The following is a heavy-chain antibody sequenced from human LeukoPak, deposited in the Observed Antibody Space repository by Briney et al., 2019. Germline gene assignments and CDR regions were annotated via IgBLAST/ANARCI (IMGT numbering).Heavy chain of an antibody. CDR2: IYYSGST. J-gene: IGHJ6*04. CDR1: GGSVSSGSYY. Sequence: SETLSLTCTVSGGSVSSGSYYWSWLRQPPGKGLEWFGYIYYSGSTNYNPSPKTRVTITEHTSKNQFSLKLSSVTAADTAVYYCARDRGGYDRDTDYYYYYGMDVWGKGTTVTVSS. D-gene: IGHD5-12*01. CDR3: ARDRGGYDRDTDYYYYYGMDV. V-gene: IGHV4-61*01.